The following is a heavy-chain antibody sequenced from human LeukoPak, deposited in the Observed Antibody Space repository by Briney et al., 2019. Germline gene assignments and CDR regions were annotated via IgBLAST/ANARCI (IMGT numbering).Heavy chain of an antibody. V-gene: IGHV4-59*01. CDR1: GGSINSYY. D-gene: IGHD5-12*01. J-gene: IGHJ4*02. CDR3: ARGGGIVATIDY. CDR2: IYYSGST. Sequence: SETLSLTCTVSGGSINSYYWSWIRQPPGKGLEWIGYIYYSGSTNYNPSLKSRVTISVDTSKNQFSLKLSSVTAADTAVYYCARGGGIVATIDYWGQGTLVTVSS.